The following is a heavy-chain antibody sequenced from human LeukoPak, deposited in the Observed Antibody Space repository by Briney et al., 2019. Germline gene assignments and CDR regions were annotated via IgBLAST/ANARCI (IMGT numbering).Heavy chain of an antibody. CDR2: IIGSGAGT. D-gene: IGHD6-19*01. Sequence: PGGSLRLSCTASGFTFSAYAMSWVRQAPGKGLESVSAIIGSGAGTYYGDSVRGRFSTSRDNSKNTVYLQMNSLRADDTAVYYCAKGEESSGLVSTYFDYWGQGTLVTVSS. CDR1: GFTFSAYA. CDR3: AKGEESSGLVSTYFDY. J-gene: IGHJ4*02. V-gene: IGHV3-23*01.